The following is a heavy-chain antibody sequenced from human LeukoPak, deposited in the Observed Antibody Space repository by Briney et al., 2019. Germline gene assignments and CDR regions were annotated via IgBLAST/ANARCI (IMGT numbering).Heavy chain of an antibody. V-gene: IGHV3-74*01. CDR3: VRSAFDY. Sequence: PGGSLRLSCAAAGFTFSSYWMHWVRHAPGKGLVWVSNINSDGSSTSYADSVKGRFTISRDNAKNTLYLQMNSLRAEDTAVYYCVRSAFDYWGQGTLVTVSS. J-gene: IGHJ4*02. CDR2: INSDGSST. CDR1: GFTFSSYW.